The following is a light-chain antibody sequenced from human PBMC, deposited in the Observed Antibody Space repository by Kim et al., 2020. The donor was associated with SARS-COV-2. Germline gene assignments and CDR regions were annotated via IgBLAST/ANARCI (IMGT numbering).Light chain of an antibody. J-gene: IGLJ1*01. CDR3: CSYARGSAYV. V-gene: IGLV2-14*03. CDR1: SSDVGGYNY. CDR2: DVI. Sequence: QSALTQPASVSGSPGQSITISCTGTSSDVGGYNYVSWYQQHPGKAPKLLIYDVINRLSGVSNRFSGSKSGNTASLTISGLQAEDEADYYCCSYARGSAYVFGPGTKVTVL.